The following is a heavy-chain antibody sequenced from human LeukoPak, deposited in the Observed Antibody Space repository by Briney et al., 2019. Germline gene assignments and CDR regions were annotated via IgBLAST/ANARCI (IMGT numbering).Heavy chain of an antibody. CDR3: ATHVRTGRLFAYYFDH. Sequence: PSETLSLTRSVSGGSISPNSYYGGWVRLPPGKGLEWIGSIHQSGNPYYSPSLKSRVTISVHTSRHSFSLKLTSVTAADTAVYYCATHVRTGRLFAYYFDHWGQGTLVTVSS. CDR2: IHQSGNP. V-gene: IGHV4-39*01. J-gene: IGHJ4*02. D-gene: IGHD3/OR15-3a*01. CDR1: GGSISPNSYY.